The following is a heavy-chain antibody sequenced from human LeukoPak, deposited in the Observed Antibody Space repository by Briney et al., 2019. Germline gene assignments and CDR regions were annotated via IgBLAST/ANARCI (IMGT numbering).Heavy chain of an antibody. V-gene: IGHV1-2*02. CDR3: ARGSRDYYDSGGYYPPEDY. J-gene: IGHJ4*02. CDR2: INPNSGGT. Sequence: ASVKVSCKASGYTFTGYYMHWVRQAPGQGLEWMGWINPNSGGTNYAQKFQGRVTMTRDTSISTAYMELSRLRSDDTAVYYCARGSRDYYDSGGYYPPEDYWGQGTLVTVSS. D-gene: IGHD3-22*01. CDR1: GYTFTGYY.